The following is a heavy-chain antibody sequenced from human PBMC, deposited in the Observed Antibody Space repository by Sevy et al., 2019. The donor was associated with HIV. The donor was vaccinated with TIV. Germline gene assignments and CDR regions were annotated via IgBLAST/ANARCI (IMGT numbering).Heavy chain of an antibody. J-gene: IGHJ4*02. CDR1: GFTFSSYW. V-gene: IGHV3-7*01. CDR2: IKQDGSEK. D-gene: IGHD3-10*01. CDR3: ARDLGFGELAYYFDY. Sequence: GGSLRLSCAASGFTFSSYWMSWVRQAPGKGLEWVANIKQDGSEKYYVDSVKGRFTISRDNAKNSLYRQMNSLRAEDTAVYYCARDLGFGELAYYFDYWGQGTLVTVSS.